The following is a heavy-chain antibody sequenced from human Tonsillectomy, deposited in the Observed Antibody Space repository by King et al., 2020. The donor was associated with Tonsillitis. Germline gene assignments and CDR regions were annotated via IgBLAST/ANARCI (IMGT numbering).Heavy chain of an antibody. V-gene: IGHV3-23*03. CDR1: GFTFSSYA. D-gene: IGHD2-15*01. CDR3: AKDEGYCSCGNCYGHFDY. CDR2: IYSGGSST. J-gene: IGHJ4*02. Sequence: VQLVESGGGLVQPGGSLRLSCAASGFTFSSYAMSWVRQAPGKGLEWVSVIYSGGSSTYYADSVKGRFTISRDNSKSTLYLQMNILRAEDTAVYYCAKDEGYCSCGNCYGHFDYWGQGTLVTVSS.